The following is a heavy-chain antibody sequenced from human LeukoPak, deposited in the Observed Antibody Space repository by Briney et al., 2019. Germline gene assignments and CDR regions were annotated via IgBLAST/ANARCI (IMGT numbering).Heavy chain of an antibody. D-gene: IGHD3-22*01. Sequence: PSETLSLTCTVSGGSISSSGYYWGWIRQPPGKGLECIVIRSYSGSTYYNPSLKSRVTMSVDTSKNHFSLKLSSVTAADTAVYYCARQIYYDRSGYFYFNWGQGTLVTVSS. CDR2: RSYSGST. J-gene: IGHJ4*02. CDR3: ARQIYYDRSGYFYFN. CDR1: GGSISSSGYY. V-gene: IGHV4-39*01.